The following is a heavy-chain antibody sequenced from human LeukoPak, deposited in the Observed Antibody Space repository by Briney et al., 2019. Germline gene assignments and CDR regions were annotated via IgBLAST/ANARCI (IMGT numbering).Heavy chain of an antibody. CDR2: IYTSGST. CDR1: GGSISSYY. Sequence: PSETLSLTCTVSGGSISSYYWSWIRQPAGKGLEWIGRIYTSGSTNYNPSLKSRVTMSVDTSKNQFSLKLSSVTAADTAVYYCAREQRQWLVRGYGHIDYWGQGTLVTVSS. J-gene: IGHJ4*02. V-gene: IGHV4-4*07. D-gene: IGHD6-19*01. CDR3: AREQRQWLVRGYGHIDY.